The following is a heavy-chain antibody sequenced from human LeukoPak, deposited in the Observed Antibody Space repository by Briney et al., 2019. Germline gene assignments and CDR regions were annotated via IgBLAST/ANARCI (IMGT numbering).Heavy chain of an antibody. V-gene: IGHV1-18*01. J-gene: IGHJ4*02. CDR2: ISAYNGNA. D-gene: IGHD3-16*01. CDR3: AREAYTTGADY. CDR1: GYTFTSYG. Sequence: ASVKVSCKASGYTFTSYGVSWVRQAPGQGLEWMGWISAYNGNANYVQRLQGRVTLTTDTSTTTAYMELRSRTSDDTAVYYCAREAYTTGADYWGQGTLVTVSS.